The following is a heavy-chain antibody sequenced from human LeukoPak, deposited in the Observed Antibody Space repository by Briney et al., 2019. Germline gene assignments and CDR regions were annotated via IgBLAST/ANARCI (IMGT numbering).Heavy chain of an antibody. CDR1: GFTSSNYW. J-gene: IGHJ6*02. D-gene: IGHD3-16*01. Sequence: GGSLRLSCVASGFTSSNYWMLWARQAPGKGLEWVAGINHNGNVNYYVDSVKGRFTISRDNAKNSLYLQMSNLRAEDTAVYFCARGGGLDVWGQGATVTVSS. CDR2: INHNGNVN. V-gene: IGHV3-7*03. CDR3: ARGGGLDV.